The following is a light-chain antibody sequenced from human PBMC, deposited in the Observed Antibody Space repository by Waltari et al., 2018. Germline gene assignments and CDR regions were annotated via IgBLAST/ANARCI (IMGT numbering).Light chain of an antibody. Sequence: NFMLTQPHSVSESAGKTVIISCTGSSDNIANNYVQWYQHRPGSAPVTLIYEDNQRASGAPDRFSGSIDSSSNSASLTISGLRTEDEAYYFCQSYYAYDVIFGGGTKLTVL. V-gene: IGLV6-57*02. J-gene: IGLJ2*01. CDR3: QSYYAYDVI. CDR2: EDN. CDR1: SDNIANNY.